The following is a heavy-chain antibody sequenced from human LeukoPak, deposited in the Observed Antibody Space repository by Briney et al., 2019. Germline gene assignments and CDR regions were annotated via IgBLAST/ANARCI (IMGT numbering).Heavy chain of an antibody. CDR1: GGSISTSNYY. CDR3: ARGRTIFGVVIPLRFDY. Sequence: SETLSLTCTVSGGSISTSNYYWGWIRQPPGKGLEWIGEINHSGSTNYNPSLKSRVTISVDTSKNQFSLKLSSVTAADTAVYYCARGRTIFGVVIPLRFDYWGQGTLVTVSS. J-gene: IGHJ4*02. CDR2: INHSGST. V-gene: IGHV4-39*07. D-gene: IGHD3-3*01.